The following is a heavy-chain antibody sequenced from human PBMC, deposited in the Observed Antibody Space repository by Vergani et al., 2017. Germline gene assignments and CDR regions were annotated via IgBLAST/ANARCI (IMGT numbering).Heavy chain of an antibody. J-gene: IGHJ3*02. CDR1: GFTFSDHY. Sequence: EVQLVESGGGLVQPGGSLRLSCAASGFTFSDHYMDWVRQAPGKGLEWVGRTRNKANSYTTEYAASVKGRFTVSRDDSKNSLYRQMNSLKIEDTAVYYCARLGYCSSTTCRQAFDIWGQGTMVTVSS. D-gene: IGHD2-2*01. CDR2: TRNKANSYTT. CDR3: ARLGYCSSTTCRQAFDI. V-gene: IGHV3-72*01.